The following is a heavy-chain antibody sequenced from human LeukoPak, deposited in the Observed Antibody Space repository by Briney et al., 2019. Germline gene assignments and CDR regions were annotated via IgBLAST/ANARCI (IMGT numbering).Heavy chain of an antibody. CDR1: GYTFTGYY. D-gene: IGHD2-2*01. Sequence: ASVTVSCKASGYTFTGYYMHWVRQAPGQGLEWMGWINPNSGGTNYAQKFQGRVTMTRDTSISTAYMELSRLRSDDTAVYYCARDWCSSTSCYLYYFDYWGQGTLVTVSS. CDR3: ARDWCSSTSCYLYYFDY. J-gene: IGHJ4*02. CDR2: INPNSGGT. V-gene: IGHV1-2*02.